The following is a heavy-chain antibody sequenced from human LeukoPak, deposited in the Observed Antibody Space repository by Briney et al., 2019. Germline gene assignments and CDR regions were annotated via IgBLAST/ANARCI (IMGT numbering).Heavy chain of an antibody. J-gene: IGHJ6*03. CDR2: ISGSGGST. CDR1: GFTFSSYA. CDR3: AKDLSNYDIKYYYYMDV. D-gene: IGHD3-3*01. V-gene: IGHV3-23*01. Sequence: GGSLRLSCAASGFTFSSYAMSWVRQAPGKGLEWDSAISGSGGSTYYADSVKGRFTISRDNSKNTLYLQMNSLRAEDTAVYYCAKDLSNYDIKYYYYMDVWAKGPRSPSP.